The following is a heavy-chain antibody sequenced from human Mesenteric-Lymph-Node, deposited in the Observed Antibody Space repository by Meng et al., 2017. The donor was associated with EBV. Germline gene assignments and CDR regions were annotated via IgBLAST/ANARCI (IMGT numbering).Heavy chain of an antibody. D-gene: IGHD3/OR15-3a*01. Sequence: VQLVESGGGVVQPGRSLRLSGAVSGFRFSEYAMHWVRQAPGKGLEWVEFISYDGSNANYADSVKGRFTISRDSSKNTLYLQMNSLRAEDTAVYYCVRERTGYYAEYWGQGTLVTVSS. CDR2: ISYDGSNA. V-gene: IGHV3-30-3*01. CDR1: GFRFSEYA. J-gene: IGHJ4*02. CDR3: VRERTGYYAEY.